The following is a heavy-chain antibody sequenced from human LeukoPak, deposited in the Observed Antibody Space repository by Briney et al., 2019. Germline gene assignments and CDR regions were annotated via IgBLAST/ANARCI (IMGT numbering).Heavy chain of an antibody. D-gene: IGHD6-6*01. V-gene: IGHV4-61*01. CDR1: GGSISSGSYY. Sequence: PSETLSLTCTVSGGSISSGSYYWSWIRQPPGKGLEWIGYIYYSGSTNYNPSLKSRVTISVDTSKNQFSLKLSSVTAADTAVYYCARAIAARNYYYYMDVWGKGTTVTVSS. CDR3: ARAIAARNYYYYMDV. CDR2: IYYSGST. J-gene: IGHJ6*03.